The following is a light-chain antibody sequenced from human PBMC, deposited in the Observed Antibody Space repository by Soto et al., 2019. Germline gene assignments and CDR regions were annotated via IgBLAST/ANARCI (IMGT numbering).Light chain of an antibody. CDR1: ESVSSN. CDR3: QQYNKWPLT. Sequence: EIVMTQSPATLSVSQGERATLSCRASESVSSNLAWYQQKPGQAPRLLIYGASTRATGIPARFSGSGSGTEFTLTISSLQSEDSSVYYCQQYNKWPLTVGGGTKVEIK. V-gene: IGKV3-15*01. CDR2: GAS. J-gene: IGKJ4*01.